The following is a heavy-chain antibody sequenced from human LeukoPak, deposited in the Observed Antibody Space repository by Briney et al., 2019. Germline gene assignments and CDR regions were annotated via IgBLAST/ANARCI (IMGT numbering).Heavy chain of an antibody. CDR2: IIPILGIA. J-gene: IGHJ3*02. D-gene: IGHD2-2*01. Sequence: SVKVSCKASGGTFSSYTISWVRQAPGQGLEWMGRIIPILGIANYAQKFQGRVTITADKSTSTAYMELSSLRSEDTAVYYCARSLSRYRSSTSCMDAFDIWGQGTMVTVSS. V-gene: IGHV1-69*02. CDR1: GGTFSSYT. CDR3: ARSLSRYRSSTSCMDAFDI.